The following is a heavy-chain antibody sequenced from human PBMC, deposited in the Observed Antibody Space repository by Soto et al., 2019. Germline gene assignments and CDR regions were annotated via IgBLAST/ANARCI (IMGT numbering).Heavy chain of an antibody. Sequence: GASVKVSCKASGYTFTSYDINWVRQATGQGLEWMGWMIPNSGNTGYAQKFQGRLTMTRNTSISTAHMELSSLRSEDTAVYYCAREGYGGNIWFDPWGQGTLVTVSS. J-gene: IGHJ5*02. CDR3: AREGYGGNIWFDP. D-gene: IGHD4-17*01. V-gene: IGHV1-8*01. CDR1: GYTFTSYD. CDR2: MIPNSGNT.